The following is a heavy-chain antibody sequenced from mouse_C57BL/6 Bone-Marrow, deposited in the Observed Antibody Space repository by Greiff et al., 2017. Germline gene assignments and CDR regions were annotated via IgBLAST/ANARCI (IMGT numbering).Heavy chain of an antibody. V-gene: IGHV1-50*01. Sequence: VQLQQPGAELVKPGASVKLSCKASGYTFTSYWMQWVKQRPGQGLEWIGEIDPSDSYTNYNQKFKGKATLTVDTSSSTAYMQLSSLTSEASAVYYCARGDYGYFDYWGQGTTLTVSS. J-gene: IGHJ2*01. CDR2: IDPSDSYT. CDR1: GYTFTSYW. CDR3: ARGDYGYFDY. D-gene: IGHD2-4*01.